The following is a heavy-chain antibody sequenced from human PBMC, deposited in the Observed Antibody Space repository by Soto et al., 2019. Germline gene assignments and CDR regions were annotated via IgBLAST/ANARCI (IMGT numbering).Heavy chain of an antibody. CDR1: GFTYTSYS. CDR2: ISSTTNYI. J-gene: IGHJ4*02. D-gene: IGHD2-21*02. V-gene: IGHV3-21*06. Sequence: EVQLVESGGRLGKPGGSLRLSSAASGFTYTSYSMNWVREAPGKGLEWVSSISSTTNYIYYGDSMKGRFTISRDNAKNSLYVEMNSLSAADTAVYYCARESEDLTANFDYWGQGTLVTVSS. CDR3: ARESEDLTANFDY.